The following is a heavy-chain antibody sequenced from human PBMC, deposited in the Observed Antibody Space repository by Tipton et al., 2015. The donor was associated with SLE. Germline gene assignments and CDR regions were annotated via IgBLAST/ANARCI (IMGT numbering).Heavy chain of an antibody. Sequence: TLSLTCTVSGGSIGSGRYYWNWIRQSAGKGLEWIGRIYSSGTTNYNPSLQDRVTISVDTSKNVFSLTITSVTAADTAMYYCSREHRGYSNSLGYWGQGARVSVSS. CDR2: IYSSGTT. J-gene: IGHJ4*02. V-gene: IGHV4-61*02. CDR3: SREHRGYSNSLGY. CDR1: GGSIGSGRYY. D-gene: IGHD5-12*01.